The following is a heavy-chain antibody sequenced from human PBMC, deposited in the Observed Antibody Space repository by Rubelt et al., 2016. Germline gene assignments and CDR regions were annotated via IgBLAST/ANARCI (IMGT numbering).Heavy chain of an antibody. V-gene: IGHV4-39*01. CDR1: GGSISSSSYY. Sequence: QLQLQESGPGLVKPSETLSLTCTVSGGSISSSSYYWGWIRQPPGKGLEWIGSIYYSGSTYYNPSLTSWVTISVDTSRNNLSLKLSSVTAADTAVYYCARHAGGIVVVVAAPLDYWGQGTLVTVSS. D-gene: IGHD2-15*01. CDR3: ARHAGGIVVVVAAPLDY. J-gene: IGHJ4*02. CDR2: IYYSGST.